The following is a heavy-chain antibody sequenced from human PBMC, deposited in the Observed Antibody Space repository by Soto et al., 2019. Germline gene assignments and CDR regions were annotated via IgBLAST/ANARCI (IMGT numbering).Heavy chain of an antibody. V-gene: IGHV4-34*02. CDR2: IYHSGNT. CDR1: GGSFNDYY. Sequence: QVQLQQWGAGLLKPSETLSLTCAVNGGSFNDYYWAWIRQPPGKGLEWIGEIYHSGNTYYNPSLEGRVIMSVDTSKKQFSLRLNSVTAADTAMYYCARVRRGFNRESWSYWYNGMDVWGQGTTVTVS. D-gene: IGHD3-16*01. J-gene: IGHJ6*02. CDR3: ARVRRGFNRESWSYWYNGMDV.